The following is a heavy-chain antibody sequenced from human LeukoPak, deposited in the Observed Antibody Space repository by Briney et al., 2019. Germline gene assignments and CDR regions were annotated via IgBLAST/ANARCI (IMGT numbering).Heavy chain of an antibody. CDR2: IGTAGDT. Sequence: GGSLRLSCAASGFTFNSYDMHWVRQATGKGLEWVSAIGTAGDTYYPGSVKGRFTISRENAKNSLYLQMNSLRAGDTAVYYCARAKGDSSGYSDAFDIWGQGTMVTVSS. CDR1: GFTFNSYD. D-gene: IGHD3-22*01. J-gene: IGHJ3*02. CDR3: ARAKGDSSGYSDAFDI. V-gene: IGHV3-13*04.